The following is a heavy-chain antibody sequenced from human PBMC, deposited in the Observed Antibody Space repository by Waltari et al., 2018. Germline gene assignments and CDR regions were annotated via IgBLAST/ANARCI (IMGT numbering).Heavy chain of an antibody. V-gene: IGHV4-59*11. CDR2: IYYSGST. J-gene: IGHJ4*02. CDR3: ARAGDCSGGSCYSYDY. CDR1: GGSLRSHS. D-gene: IGHD2-15*01. Sequence: QVQLQESGPGLVKPSETLSLTCTVSGGSLRSHSWSWLRQPPGKGLEWIGYIYYSGSTNYNPSLKSRVTISVDTSKNQFSLKLSSVTAADTAVYYCARAGDCSGGSCYSYDYWGQGTLVTVSS.